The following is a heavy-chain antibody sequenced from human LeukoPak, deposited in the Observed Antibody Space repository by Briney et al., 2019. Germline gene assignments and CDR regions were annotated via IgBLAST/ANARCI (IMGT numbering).Heavy chain of an antibody. D-gene: IGHD2-8*01. Sequence: SETLSLTCAVYGGSFSGYYWSWIRQPPGKGREGIGEINHSGSTNYNPSLKSRVTISVDTSKNQFSLKLSSVTAADTAVYYCARGTGWDCTNGVCYEVLFDYWGQGTLVTVSS. CDR2: INHSGST. CDR3: ARGTGWDCTNGVCYEVLFDY. J-gene: IGHJ4*02. CDR1: GGSFSGYY. V-gene: IGHV4-34*01.